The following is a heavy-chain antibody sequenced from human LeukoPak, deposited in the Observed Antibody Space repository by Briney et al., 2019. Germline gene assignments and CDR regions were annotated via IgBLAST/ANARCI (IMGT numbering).Heavy chain of an antibody. D-gene: IGHD3-3*01. CDR3: AVVNYDFWSGYETGFDY. CDR1: GFTFSSYG. J-gene: IGHJ4*02. V-gene: IGHV3-30*02. Sequence: GGSLRLSCAASGFTFSSYGMRWVRQAPGKGLEWVAFIRYDGSNKYYADSVKGRFTISRDNSKNTLYLQMNSLRAEDTAVYYCAVVNYDFWSGYETGFDYWGQGTLVTASS. CDR2: IRYDGSNK.